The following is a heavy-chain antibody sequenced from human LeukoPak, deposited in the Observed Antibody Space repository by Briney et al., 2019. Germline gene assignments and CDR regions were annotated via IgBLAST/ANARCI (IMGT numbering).Heavy chain of an antibody. D-gene: IGHD3-22*01. CDR1: GYTFTSYY. CDR3: AREAHDSTFDY. V-gene: IGHV1-46*01. J-gene: IGHJ4*02. CDR2: INPSGGST. Sequence: ASVKVSCKASGYTFTSYYMHWVRRAPGQGLEWMGIINPSGGSTSYAQKFQGRVTMTRDMSTSTVYMELSSLRSEDTAVYYCAREAHDSTFDYWGQGTLVTVSS.